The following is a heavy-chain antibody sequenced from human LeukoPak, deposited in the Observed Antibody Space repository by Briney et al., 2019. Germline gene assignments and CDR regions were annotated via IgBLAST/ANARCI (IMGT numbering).Heavy chain of an antibody. CDR1: GYTFTSYA. J-gene: IGHJ4*02. Sequence: GASVKVSCKASGYTFTSYAMHWVRQAPGQRLEWMGWINAGNGNTKYSQKFQGRVTITRDTSASTAYMELGSLRSEDTAVYYCARDRQPGFFLAYYFDYWGQGTLVTVSS. D-gene: IGHD2-15*01. CDR2: INAGNGNT. V-gene: IGHV1-3*01. CDR3: ARDRQPGFFLAYYFDY.